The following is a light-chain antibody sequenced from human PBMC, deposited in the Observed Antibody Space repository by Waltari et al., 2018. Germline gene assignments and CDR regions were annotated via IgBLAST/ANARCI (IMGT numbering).Light chain of an antibody. J-gene: IGLJ3*02. CDR1: SSNIGSNT. V-gene: IGLV1-44*01. CDR3: AAWDDSLNGRGV. CDR2: STN. Sequence: QSVLTQPPSASGTPGQRVTISCSGSSSNIGSNTVNWYQQLPVTAPKLLSYSTNQRPSWVPDRFPGSKSGTSASLAISGLQAEDEADDYCAAWDDSLNGRGVFGGGTKLTVL.